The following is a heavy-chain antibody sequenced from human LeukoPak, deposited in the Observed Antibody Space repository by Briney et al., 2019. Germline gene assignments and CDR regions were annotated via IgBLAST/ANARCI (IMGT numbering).Heavy chain of an antibody. CDR1: GGSISSYY. J-gene: IGHJ6*03. Sequence: LSETLSLTCTVSGGSISSYYWSWIRQPAGKGLEWIGRIYTSGSTNYNPSLKSRVTMSVDTSKNQFSLKLSSVTAADTAVYYCARDSPHQRMVLLPNYYYYYYMDVWGKGTTVTVSS. CDR2: IYTSGST. CDR3: ARDSPHQRMVLLPNYYYYYYMDV. D-gene: IGHD2-8*01. V-gene: IGHV4-4*07.